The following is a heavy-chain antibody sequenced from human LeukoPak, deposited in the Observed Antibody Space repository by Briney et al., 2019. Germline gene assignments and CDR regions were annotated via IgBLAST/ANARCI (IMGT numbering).Heavy chain of an antibody. CDR1: GFTFSSFW. CDR3: ALVGAARRIY. Sequence: GGSLRLSCAASGFTFSSFWIHWVRQAPGKGLVWVSRIDSDGTNTNYADSVKGRFTISRDNAKNTLYLQMNSLRAEDTAVYYCALVGAARRIYWGQGTLVTVSS. J-gene: IGHJ4*02. V-gene: IGHV3-74*01. D-gene: IGHD1-26*01. CDR2: IDSDGTNT.